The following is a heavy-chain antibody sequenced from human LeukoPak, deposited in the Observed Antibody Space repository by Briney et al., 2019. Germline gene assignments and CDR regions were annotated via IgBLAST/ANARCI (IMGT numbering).Heavy chain of an antibody. D-gene: IGHD3-10*01. V-gene: IGHV3-23*01. J-gene: IGHJ4*02. Sequence: GGSLRLSCAASGFTFSSYAMSWVRQAPGKGLEWVSGISGSGGYTYYADSVKGRFTISRDNSKNTLYLQMNSLRAEDTAVYYCLGNYYNSAFDYWGQGTLVTVSS. CDR2: ISGSGGYT. CDR3: LGNYYNSAFDY. CDR1: GFTFSSYA.